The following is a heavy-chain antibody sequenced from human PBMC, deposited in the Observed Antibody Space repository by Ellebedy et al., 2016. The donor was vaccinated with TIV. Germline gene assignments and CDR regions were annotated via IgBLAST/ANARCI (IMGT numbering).Heavy chain of an antibody. CDR3: ARDLGCTSSSCPPGYYYGMDV. Sequence: MPSETLSLTCIVSGGSISRNYWSWIRQSPGKGLEWIGYVYYSGSTKYNPSLKSRVTISLDKSENQFSLRLSSVTAADTAVYYCARDLGCTSSSCPPGYYYGMDVWGQGTTVTVSS. CDR2: VYYSGST. CDR1: GGSISRNY. D-gene: IGHD2-2*01. J-gene: IGHJ6*02. V-gene: IGHV4-59*01.